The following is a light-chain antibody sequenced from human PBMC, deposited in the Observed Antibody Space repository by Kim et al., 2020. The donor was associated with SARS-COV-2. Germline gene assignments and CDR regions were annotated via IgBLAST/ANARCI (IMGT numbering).Light chain of an antibody. CDR1: QSVRTN. CDR2: GSS. CDR3: QQYNTRPYT. J-gene: IGKJ2*01. Sequence: EIVMTQSPASLSLSPGESGTLSCRASQSVRTNLAWYQQRPGQAPRLLFHGSSTRATDLPARFRGSGSGTEFTLTISSLQSEDFAVYYCQQYNTRPYTFGQGTKVDIK. V-gene: IGKV3-15*01.